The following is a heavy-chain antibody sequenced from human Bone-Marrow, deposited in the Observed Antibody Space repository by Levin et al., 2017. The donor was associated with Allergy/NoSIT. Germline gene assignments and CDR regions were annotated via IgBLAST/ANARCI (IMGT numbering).Heavy chain of an antibody. J-gene: IGHJ4*02. V-gene: IGHV3-23*01. D-gene: IGHD5-18*01. CDR3: ATAGYPGYTRPD. CDR1: GFPFSSSA. Sequence: LSLTCAASGFPFSSSAMSWIRQAPGKGLEWLSIIFGGSSGALYADSVKGRFTISRDDSTNTLFLQMESLRAEDTALYYCATAGYPGYTRPDWGQGTLVTVSS. CDR2: IFGGSSGA.